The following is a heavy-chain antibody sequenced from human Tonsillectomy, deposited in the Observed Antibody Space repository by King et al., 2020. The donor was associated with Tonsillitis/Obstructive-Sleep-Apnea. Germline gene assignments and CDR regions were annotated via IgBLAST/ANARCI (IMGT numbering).Heavy chain of an antibody. CDR2: INTNTGNP. V-gene: IGHV7-4-1*02. CDR3: ARGTRLRLTQIQYNWFDP. J-gene: IGHJ5*02. D-gene: IGHD3-3*01. Sequence: VQLVESGSELKKPGASVKVSCKASGYTFTSYAMNWVRQAPGQGLEWMGWINTNTGNPTYAQGFTGRFVFSLDTSVSTAYLQISSLKAEDTAVYYCARGTRLRLTQIQYNWFDPWGQGTLVTVSS. CDR1: GYTFTSYA.